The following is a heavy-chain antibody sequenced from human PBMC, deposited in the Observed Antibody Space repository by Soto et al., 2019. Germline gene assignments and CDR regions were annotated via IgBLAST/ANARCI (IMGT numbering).Heavy chain of an antibody. CDR1: GFTFSSYR. CDR3: AKEWSYYYENSGWGIDY. Sequence: QVQLVESGGGVVQPGRSLRLSCAASGFTFSSYRMHWVRQAPGKGLEWVAVISYDGSNKYYADSVKGRFTTSRDNFKNTLYLQMNSLRAEDTAVYYCAKEWSYYYENSGWGIDYWGQGTLVTVSS. D-gene: IGHD3-22*01. J-gene: IGHJ4*02. CDR2: ISYDGSNK. V-gene: IGHV3-30*18.